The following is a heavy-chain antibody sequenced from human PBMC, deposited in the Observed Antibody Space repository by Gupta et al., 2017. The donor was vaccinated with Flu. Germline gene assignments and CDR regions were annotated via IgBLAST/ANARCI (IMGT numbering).Heavy chain of an antibody. J-gene: IGHJ5*02. Sequence: EVQLVETGGDLIQPGGTLRLSCAASDFIFNNNHISWVRQAPGKGLEWLSITYTGGNTYYADSVKGRLTVSRDTSKNTLLLQMNSLGAEDTALYYCATTYNHGFFSWGQGTLVTVSS. CDR1: DFIFNNNH. CDR2: TYTGGNT. D-gene: IGHD3-10*01. CDR3: ATTYNHGFFS. V-gene: IGHV3-53*02.